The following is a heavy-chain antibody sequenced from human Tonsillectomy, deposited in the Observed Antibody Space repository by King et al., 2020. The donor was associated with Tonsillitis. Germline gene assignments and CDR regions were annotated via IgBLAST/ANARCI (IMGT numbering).Heavy chain of an antibody. CDR2: IKPDGRER. D-gene: IGHD7-27*01. Sequence: VQLVESGGGLVQPGGSLRLSCAASGFTFSNYWMNWVRQAPGKGLEWVANIKPDGRERYYVDSLKGRFIISRDNAKNSLYLQMNSLRAEDTAVYYCASLGTWGQATLVTVSS. V-gene: IGHV3-7*03. J-gene: IGHJ4*02. CDR3: ASLGT. CDR1: GFTFSNYW.